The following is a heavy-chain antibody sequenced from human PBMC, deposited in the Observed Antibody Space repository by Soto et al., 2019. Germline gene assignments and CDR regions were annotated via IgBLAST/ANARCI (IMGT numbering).Heavy chain of an antibody. Sequence: QVHLVQSGAEVKKPGSSVKVSCKYSGGTFRTESINWVRQAPGQGLEWMGGILPFFGTADYAPRLQGRVTITTHGSPTTANMELSSMTSQDTAVEFCARGLEYGGNSDECDVCGQGTMVTVSS. CDR1: GGTFRTES. CDR3: ARGLEYGGNSDECDV. D-gene: IGHD4-17*01. CDR2: ILPFFGTA. V-gene: IGHV1-69*05. J-gene: IGHJ3*01.